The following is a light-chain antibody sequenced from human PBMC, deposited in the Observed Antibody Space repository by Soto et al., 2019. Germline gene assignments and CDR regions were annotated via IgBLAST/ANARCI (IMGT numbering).Light chain of an antibody. CDR3: QQTNSLPVT. CDR2: GAS. CDR1: QNIGSW. V-gene: IGKV1-5*01. J-gene: IGKJ5*01. Sequence: DIQMTQSPSTLSASAVETVTITCLASQNIGSWLAWYQQRTGKAPKLLIYGASNLQSGVPSRFSGSGSGTEFTLTITSLQPEDFATYFCQQTNSLPVTFGQGTRLEN.